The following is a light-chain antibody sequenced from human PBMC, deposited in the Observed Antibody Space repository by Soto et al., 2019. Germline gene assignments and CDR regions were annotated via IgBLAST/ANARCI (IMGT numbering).Light chain of an antibody. CDR2: GAS. J-gene: IGKJ5*01. CDR3: QHCGSSPPIT. V-gene: IGKV3-20*01. CDR1: QSVSSSH. Sequence: EIVLTQSPGTLSLSPGERATLSCRASQSVSSSHLAWYQQKVGQAPRLLIYGASNRATGIPDRFSGSGSGTDFTLTISRLEPEDFAVYYCQHCGSSPPITLGQGERLEI.